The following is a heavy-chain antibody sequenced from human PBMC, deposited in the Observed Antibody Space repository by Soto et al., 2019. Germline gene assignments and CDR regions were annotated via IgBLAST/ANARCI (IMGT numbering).Heavy chain of an antibody. CDR3: ARAPTVTTFGTFDY. CDR1: GYTFTSYA. D-gene: IGHD4-4*01. J-gene: IGHJ4*02. Sequence: ASVKVSCKASGYTFTSYAMHWVRQAPGQRLEWMGWINAGNGNTKYSQKFQGRVTITRDTSASTAYMELSSLRSEDTAVYYCARAPTVTTFGTFDYWGRGNLVTVSS. V-gene: IGHV1-3*01. CDR2: INAGNGNT.